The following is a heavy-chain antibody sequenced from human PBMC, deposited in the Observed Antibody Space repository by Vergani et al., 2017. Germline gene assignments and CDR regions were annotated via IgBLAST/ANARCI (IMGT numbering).Heavy chain of an antibody. CDR1: GFSIDNGYY. D-gene: IGHD3-9*01. CDR2: IYRTGRT. CDR3: ARRSGIVYDIFRGTQYFFDF. V-gene: IGHV4-38-2*01. Sequence: QVQLQESGPGLVKPSETLSLTCAVSGFSIDNGYYWDWIRQPPGKGLDWIGSIYRTGRTHFNPSLKSRVTISVDTSNNHFSLRLNSLTAADTAVYYCARRSGIVYDIFRGTQYFFDFWGQGTLVTVSS. J-gene: IGHJ4*02.